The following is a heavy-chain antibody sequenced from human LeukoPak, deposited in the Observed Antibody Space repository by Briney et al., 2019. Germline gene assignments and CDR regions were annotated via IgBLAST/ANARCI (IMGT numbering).Heavy chain of an antibody. J-gene: IGHJ3*02. V-gene: IGHV4-59*01. CDR2: LSKSGNT. D-gene: IGHD3-9*01. CDR1: GGSSSSYY. CDR3: ARARYVNSFYAFDI. Sequence: SETLSLTCTVSGGSSSSYYWSWIRLPPGKGLEWIGYLSKSGNTNYSPSLKSRVTIFGDASKNQFFLKLSSVTAADTAVYYCARARYVNSFYAFDIWGQGTLVTVSS.